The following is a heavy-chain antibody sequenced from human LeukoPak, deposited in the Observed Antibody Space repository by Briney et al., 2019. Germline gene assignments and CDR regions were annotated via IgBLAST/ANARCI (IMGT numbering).Heavy chain of an antibody. Sequence: PGGSLRLSCAASGFTFSSYSMNWVRQAPGKGLEWVSSISSSSSYIYYADSVKGRFTISRDNAKNSLYLQMNSLRAEDTAVYYCAREDGYNLYYYYYYGMDVWGQGTTVTVSS. CDR2: ISSSSSYI. D-gene: IGHD5-24*01. J-gene: IGHJ6*02. CDR3: AREDGYNLYYYYYYGMDV. CDR1: GFTFSSYS. V-gene: IGHV3-21*01.